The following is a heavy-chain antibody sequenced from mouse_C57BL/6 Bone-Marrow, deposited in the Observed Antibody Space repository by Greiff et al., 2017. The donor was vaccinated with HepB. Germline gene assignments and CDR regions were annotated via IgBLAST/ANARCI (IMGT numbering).Heavy chain of an antibody. CDR1: GYTFTSYW. CDR3: ARRIATVVATAY. Sequence: QVHVKQPGAELVRPGTSVKLSCKASGYTFTSYWMHWVKQRPGQGLEWIGVIDPSDSYTNYNQKFKGKATLTVDTSSSTAYMQLSSLTSEDSAVYYCARRIATVVATAYWGQGTLVTVSA. J-gene: IGHJ3*01. D-gene: IGHD1-1*01. CDR2: IDPSDSYT. V-gene: IGHV1-59*01.